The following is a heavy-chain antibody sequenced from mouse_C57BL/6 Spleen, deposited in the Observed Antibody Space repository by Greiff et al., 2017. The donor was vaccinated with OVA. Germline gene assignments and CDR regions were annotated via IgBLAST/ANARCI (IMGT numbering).Heavy chain of an antibody. J-gene: IGHJ1*03. CDR3: ARPGGWYFDV. CDR2: IYPSDSET. Sequence: VQLQQPGAELVRPGSSVKLSCKASGYTFTSYWMDWVKQRPGQGLEWIGNIYPSDSETHYNQKFKDKATLTVDKSSSTAYMQLSSLTSEDSAVYYCARPGGWYFDVWGTGTTVTVSS. V-gene: IGHV1-61*01. CDR1: GYTFTSYW.